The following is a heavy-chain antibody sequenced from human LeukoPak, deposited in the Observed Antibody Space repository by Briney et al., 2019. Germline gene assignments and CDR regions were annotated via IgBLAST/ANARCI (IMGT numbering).Heavy chain of an antibody. Sequence: GGSLRLSCAASGFTFSSYTMNWVRQAPGKGLEWVSSITSSTYIYYADSVRGRFTISRDNAKNSLYLQMSSLRAEDTAVYYCARDLYGDYVHDYWGQGTLVTVSS. J-gene: IGHJ4*02. D-gene: IGHD4-17*01. CDR1: GFTFSSYT. V-gene: IGHV3-21*01. CDR3: ARDLYGDYVHDY. CDR2: ITSSTYI.